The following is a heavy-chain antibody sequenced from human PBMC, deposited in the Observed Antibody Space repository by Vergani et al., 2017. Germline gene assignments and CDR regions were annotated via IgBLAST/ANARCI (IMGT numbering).Heavy chain of an antibody. V-gene: IGHV4-59*01. D-gene: IGHD2-21*02. CDR2: IYYSGST. Sequence: QVHLNEAGPGLVKPSQTLSLTCTVSGGSMSSYYWSWIRQPPGKRLEWIGYIYYSGSTNYNPSLKSRVTISVDTSKNQFSLKLSSVTAADTAVYYCARNPYCGGDCYSDAFDIGGQGTMVTVSS. CDR3: ARNPYCGGDCYSDAFDI. J-gene: IGHJ3*02. CDR1: GGSMSSYY.